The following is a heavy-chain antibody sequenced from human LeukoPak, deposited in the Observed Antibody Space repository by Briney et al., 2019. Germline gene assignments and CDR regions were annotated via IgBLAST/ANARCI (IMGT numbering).Heavy chain of an antibody. D-gene: IGHD2-2*01. CDR1: GFTFSSYA. CDR2: ISYDGSNK. Sequence: PGGSLRLSCAASGFTFSSYAMHWVRQAPGKGLEWVAVISYDGSNKYYADSVKGRFTISRDNSKNTLYLQMNSLRAEDTAVYYCARDLGYCSSTSCLGYWGQGTLVTVSS. J-gene: IGHJ4*02. CDR3: ARDLGYCSSTSCLGY. V-gene: IGHV3-30-3*01.